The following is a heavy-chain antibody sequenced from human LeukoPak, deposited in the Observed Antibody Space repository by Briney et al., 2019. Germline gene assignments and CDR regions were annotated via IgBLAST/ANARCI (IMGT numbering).Heavy chain of an antibody. D-gene: IGHD2-8*01. CDR1: AITFSDYY. CDR2: ISGSGSTK. Sequence: GGSLRLPCVASAITFSDYYMSWIRQAPGKGLEWVSYISGSGSTKYYADSVKGRFTISRDNAKNSLYLQMNSLRAEDTAVYYCARGGYCSNVVCYTSRSLDYWGQGTLVTVSS. J-gene: IGHJ4*02. V-gene: IGHV3-11*01. CDR3: ARGGYCSNVVCYTSRSLDY.